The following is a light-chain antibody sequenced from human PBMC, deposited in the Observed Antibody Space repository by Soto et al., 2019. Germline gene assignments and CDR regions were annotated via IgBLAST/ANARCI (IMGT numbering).Light chain of an antibody. V-gene: IGKV3-20*01. CDR3: QQHGSSPQT. CDR1: QSISSTY. J-gene: IGKJ1*01. Sequence: VLTQSPGTLSVSPGESATLPCCGSQSISSTYVAWYQRKPGQATRLLIYGASSRATGIPDRVSGSGSGTDVTLTISRLEPEDFAVYYCQQHGSSPQTFGQGTKVDIK. CDR2: GAS.